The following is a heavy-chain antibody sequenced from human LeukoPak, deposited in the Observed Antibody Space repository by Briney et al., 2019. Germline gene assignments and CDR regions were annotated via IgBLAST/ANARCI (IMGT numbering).Heavy chain of an antibody. CDR2: IYPDNSNT. CDR3: ASARRGDYYWWFDP. V-gene: IGHV5-51*01. CDR1: GYSFTGYW. D-gene: IGHD2-21*01. Sequence: GESLKISCKGSGYSFTGYWIAWVGQMPGKGLEWMGIIYPDNSNTRYSPSFQGQVTISADKSINAAYLHWSSLRASDTAIYYCASARRGDYYWWFDPWGQGTLVTVSS. J-gene: IGHJ5*02.